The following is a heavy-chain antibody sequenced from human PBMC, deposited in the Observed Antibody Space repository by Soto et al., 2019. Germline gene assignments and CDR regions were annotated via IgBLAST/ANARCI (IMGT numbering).Heavy chain of an antibody. D-gene: IGHD2-15*01. CDR1: GFTFSSYG. CDR2: ISYDGSNK. CDR3: VTARDSYYYYYGMDV. V-gene: IGHV3-30*03. Sequence: GGSLRLSCAASGFTFSSYGMHWVRQAPGKGLEWVAVISYDGSNKYYADSVKGRFTISRDNSKNTLYLQMNSLRAEDTAVYYCVTARDSYYYYYGMDVWGQGTTVTVSS. J-gene: IGHJ6*02.